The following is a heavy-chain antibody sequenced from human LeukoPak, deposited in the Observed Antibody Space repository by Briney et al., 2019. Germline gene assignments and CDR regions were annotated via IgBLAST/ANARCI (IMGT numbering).Heavy chain of an antibody. Sequence: SETLSLTCTVSGGSISSGSYYWSWIRQPAGKGLEWIGRIYTSGSTNYNPSLKSRVTISVDTSKNQFSLKLSSVTAADTAVYYCARDLRGYYYYWGQGTLVTVSS. V-gene: IGHV4-61*02. CDR2: IYTSGST. CDR3: ARDLRGYYYY. CDR1: GGSISSGSYY. D-gene: IGHD3-22*01. J-gene: IGHJ4*02.